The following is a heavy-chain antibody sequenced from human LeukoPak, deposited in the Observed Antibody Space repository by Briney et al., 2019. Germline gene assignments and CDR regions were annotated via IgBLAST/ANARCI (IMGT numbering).Heavy chain of an antibody. J-gene: IGHJ4*02. CDR1: VYPFTGYY. D-gene: IGHD3-10*01. V-gene: IGHV1-8*01. CDR2: MNPSSGNT. Sequence: ASVKVSCKASVYPFTGYYMHWVRQAPGQGPEWMGWMNPSSGNTGYAQRFQGRVSMTRDTSTNTAYLELSSLRSEDTAVYYCATHTYYYSSGSFAYWGQGTLVTVSS. CDR3: ATHTYYYSSGSFAY.